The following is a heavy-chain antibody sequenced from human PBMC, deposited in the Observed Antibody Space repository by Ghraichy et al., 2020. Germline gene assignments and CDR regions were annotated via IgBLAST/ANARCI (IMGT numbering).Heavy chain of an antibody. CDR1: GGTFSSYA. CDR3: ARDQQQLGYYYYGMDV. J-gene: IGHJ6*02. CDR2: IIPILGIA. V-gene: IGHV1-69*04. Sequence: SVKVSCKASGGTFSSYAISWVRQAPGQGLEWMGRIIPILGIANYAQKFQGRVTITADKSTSTAYMELSSLRSEDTAVYYCARDQQQLGYYYYGMDVWGQGTTVTVSS. D-gene: IGHD6-13*01.